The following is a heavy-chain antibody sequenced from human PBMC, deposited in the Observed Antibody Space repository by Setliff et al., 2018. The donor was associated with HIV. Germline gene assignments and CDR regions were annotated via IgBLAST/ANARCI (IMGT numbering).Heavy chain of an antibody. J-gene: IGHJ1*01. Sequence: PSETLSLTCTVSGGSISSGSYYWTWIRQPAGKGLEWIGRIYTSGSTNYNPSLKSRVAISLDTSKNQFSLNLNSVTAADTAVHYCARESGSYPYRVLQHWGQGTLVTVSS. D-gene: IGHD1-26*01. CDR1: GGSISSGSYY. CDR2: IYTSGST. V-gene: IGHV4-61*02. CDR3: ARESGSYPYRVLQH.